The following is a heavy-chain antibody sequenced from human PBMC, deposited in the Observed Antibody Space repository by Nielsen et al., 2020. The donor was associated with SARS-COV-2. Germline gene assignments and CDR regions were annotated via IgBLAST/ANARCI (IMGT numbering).Heavy chain of an antibody. CDR1: GYSFTVYY. V-gene: IGHV1-2*06. J-gene: IGHJ4*02. D-gene: IGHD1-1*01. Sequence: ASVKVSCKASGYSFTVYYIHWVRQAPGLGLEWMGRFNPDSGGAYYAQKFQGRVTMTRDTPISTAYMDLSSLKSDDTAVYYCARAKWNWNDLDYWGQGTLVTVSS. CDR3: ARAKWNWNDLDY. CDR2: FNPDSGGA.